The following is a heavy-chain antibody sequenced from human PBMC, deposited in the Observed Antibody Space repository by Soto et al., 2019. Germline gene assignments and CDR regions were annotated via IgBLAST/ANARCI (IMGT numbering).Heavy chain of an antibody. CDR1: GYSISSGYH. D-gene: IGHD2-15*01. V-gene: IGHV4-38-2*02. CDR3: ARQDRVVAEGRWFDP. Sequence: NPAETLSLTCTVSGYSISSGYHLALIRHPPGKGLEWLGSVHYSGNTYYNPSLKSRLTISVDKSKNQFSLNLSSVTAADTAVYYCARQDRVVAEGRWFDPWGQGTLVTVSS. CDR2: VHYSGNT. J-gene: IGHJ5*02.